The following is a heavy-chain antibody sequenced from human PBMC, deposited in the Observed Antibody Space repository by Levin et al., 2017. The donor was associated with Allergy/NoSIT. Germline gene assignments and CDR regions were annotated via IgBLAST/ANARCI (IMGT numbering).Heavy chain of an antibody. V-gene: IGHV1-46*01. CDR1: GYIFTDYY. CDR2: INPSGGST. Sequence: ASVKVSCKASGYIFTDYYIHWVRQAPGQGLDWMGIINPSGGSTTYAQKFQGRVTMTRDTSTSTVYMDLSSMRYEDTAVYYCARAPYGGHFDYWGQGTLVTVSS. D-gene: IGHD4-23*01. J-gene: IGHJ4*02. CDR3: ARAPYGGHFDY.